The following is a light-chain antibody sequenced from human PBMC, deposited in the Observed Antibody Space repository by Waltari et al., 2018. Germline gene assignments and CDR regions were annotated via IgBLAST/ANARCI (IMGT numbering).Light chain of an antibody. V-gene: IGLV1-40*01. Sequence: QSVLTQPPSVSGAPGQRVTISCTGSSSNIGAGYDVHWYQQIPGTAPKLPLYVTSNRPSGVPDRFSGSKSGTSASLAITGLQAEDEADYYCQSYDSSLSDSVFGGGTKLTVL. CDR3: QSYDSSLSDSV. J-gene: IGLJ2*01. CDR2: VTS. CDR1: SSNIGAGYD.